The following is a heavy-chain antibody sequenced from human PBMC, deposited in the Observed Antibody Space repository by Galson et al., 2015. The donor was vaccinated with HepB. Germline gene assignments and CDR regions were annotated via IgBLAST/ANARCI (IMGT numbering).Heavy chain of an antibody. CDR1: GFTFSSYS. J-gene: IGHJ6*02. CDR3: ARVVPAARYGMDV. D-gene: IGHD2-2*01. CDR2: ISSSSSTI. Sequence: SLRLSCAASGFTFSSYSMNWVRQAPGKGLEWVSYISSSSSTIYYADSVKGRFTISRDNAKNSLYLQMNSLRAEDTAVYYCARVVPAARYGMDVWGQGTTVTVSS. V-gene: IGHV3-48*04.